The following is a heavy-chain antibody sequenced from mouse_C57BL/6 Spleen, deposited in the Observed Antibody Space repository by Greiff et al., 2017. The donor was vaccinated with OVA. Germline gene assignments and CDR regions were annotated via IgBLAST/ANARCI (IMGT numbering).Heavy chain of an antibody. CDR1: GFTFSDAW. V-gene: IGHV6-6*01. CDR3: TRSSSYGSSNWYFDV. D-gene: IGHD1-1*01. J-gene: IGHJ1*03. CDR2: ISNKANNHAT. Sequence: EVKVEESGGGLVQPGGSMKLSCAASGFTFSDAWMDWVRQSPEKGLEWVAEISNKANNHATYYAESVKGRFTISRDDSKSSVYLQMNSLRAEDTGIYYCTRSSSYGSSNWYFDVWGTGTTVTVSS.